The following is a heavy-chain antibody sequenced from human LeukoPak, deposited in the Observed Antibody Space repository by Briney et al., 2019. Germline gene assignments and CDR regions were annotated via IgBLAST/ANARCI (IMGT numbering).Heavy chain of an antibody. Sequence: PSETLSLTCAVYGGSLSGYYWSWIRQPPGKGLEWIGEINRSGSTNYNPSLKSRVTISVDTSKNQFSLKLSSVTAADTAVYYCARFTLKWLVRNWFDPWGQGTLVTVSS. CDR3: ARFTLKWLVRNWFDP. CDR1: GGSLSGYY. D-gene: IGHD6-19*01. CDR2: INRSGST. V-gene: IGHV4-34*01. J-gene: IGHJ5*02.